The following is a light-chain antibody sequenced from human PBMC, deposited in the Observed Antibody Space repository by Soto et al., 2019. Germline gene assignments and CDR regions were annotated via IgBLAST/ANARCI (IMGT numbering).Light chain of an antibody. V-gene: IGLV2-11*01. CDR1: SSDVGGYDY. Sequence: QSALTQPRSVSGSPGQSVTISCTGTSSDVGGYDYVSWYQHHPGKAPKVTIYDVSKRPSGVPDRFSGSKSGNTASLTISGLQADAEADYYCSSFVGPYPYVFGTGTKLTVL. J-gene: IGLJ1*01. CDR2: DVS. CDR3: SSFVGPYPYV.